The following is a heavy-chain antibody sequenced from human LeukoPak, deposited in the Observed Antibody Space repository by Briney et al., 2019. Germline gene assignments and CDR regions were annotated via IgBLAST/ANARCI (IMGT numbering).Heavy chain of an antibody. Sequence: GESLKISCAASGFTFSDYYMRWIRQAPGKGLEWVSYICDSGRTIYYADSVKGRFTISRDNAKNSVYLQMNNLRAEDTAVYYCARDRLGDYDHSGYYDKWGQGTLVTVSS. J-gene: IGHJ4*02. D-gene: IGHD3-22*01. CDR3: ARDRLGDYDHSGYYDK. CDR1: GFTFSDYY. CDR2: ICDSGRTI. V-gene: IGHV3-11*01.